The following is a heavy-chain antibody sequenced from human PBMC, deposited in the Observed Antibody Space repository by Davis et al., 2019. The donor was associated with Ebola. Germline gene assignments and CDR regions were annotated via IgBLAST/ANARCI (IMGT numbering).Heavy chain of an antibody. Sequence: HSQTLSLTCAISGDSVSTAGWNWIRQSPSRGLEWLGRTYYKSKWYNDYAASVKSRTTINADTSKNQFSLQLNSVTPEDTALYYCARGWLRTGMDVWGEGTTVTVSS. V-gene: IGHV6-1*01. CDR2: TYYKSKWYN. D-gene: IGHD5-18*01. CDR3: ARGWLRTGMDV. CDR1: GDSVSTAG. J-gene: IGHJ6*03.